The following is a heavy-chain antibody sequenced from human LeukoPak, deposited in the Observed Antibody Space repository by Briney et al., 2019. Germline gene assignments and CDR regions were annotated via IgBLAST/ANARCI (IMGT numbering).Heavy chain of an antibody. CDR2: ISYDGSSA. CDR1: GFTFSNYW. D-gene: IGHD3-16*01. V-gene: IGHV3-74*01. CDR3: ARRRTIGDYDY. J-gene: IGHJ4*02. Sequence: GGYLRLSCVASGFTFSNYWMHWVRQAPGKGLMWAARISYDGSSADHADSVKGRFTISRDNAKNTLYLQMNSLRVEDTGVYYCARRRTIGDYDYWGQGTLVTVSS.